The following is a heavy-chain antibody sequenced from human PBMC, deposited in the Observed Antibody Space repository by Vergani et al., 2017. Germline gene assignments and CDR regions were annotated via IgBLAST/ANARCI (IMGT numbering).Heavy chain of an antibody. CDR1: GFTFSSYS. CDR3: AREMPVAWWFDP. Sequence: EVQLVESGGGLVKPGGSLRLSCAASGFTFSSYSMNWVRQAPGKGLGWVSSISSSSSYIYYADSVKGRFTISRDNAKNSLYLQMNSLRAEDTAVYYCAREMPVAWWFDPWGQGTLVTVSS. D-gene: IGHD2-15*01. CDR2: ISSSSSYI. V-gene: IGHV3-21*04. J-gene: IGHJ5*02.